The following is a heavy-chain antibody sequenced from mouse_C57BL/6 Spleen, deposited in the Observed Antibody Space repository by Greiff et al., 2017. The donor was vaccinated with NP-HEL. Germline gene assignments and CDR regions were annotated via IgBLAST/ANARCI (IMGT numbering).Heavy chain of an antibody. J-gene: IGHJ4*01. D-gene: IGHD2-10*01. V-gene: IGHV1-61*01. Sequence: QVQLQQPGADLVRPGSSVKLSCKASGYTFTNYWMDWVKQRPGQGLEWIGNIYPSDNNTHYNQKFKDRATLTVDKSSSTAYMQLSSLTSVDSAVYYCATALLPYAMDYWGQGTSVTVSS. CDR1: GYTFTNYW. CDR2: IYPSDNNT. CDR3: ATALLPYAMDY.